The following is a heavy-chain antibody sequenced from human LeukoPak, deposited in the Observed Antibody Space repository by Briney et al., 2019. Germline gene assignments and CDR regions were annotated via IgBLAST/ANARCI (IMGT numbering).Heavy chain of an antibody. CDR1: GFTFSSYW. D-gene: IGHD3-22*01. CDR2: INSDGSST. Sequence: GGSLRLSCAASGFTFSSYWMHWVRQAPGKGLVWVSRINSDGSSTSYADSVKGRFTISRDNAKNSLFLQMNSMRAEDTAVYYCARHQSSSWPDYYYDSSPTDYWGQGTLVTVSS. CDR3: ARHQSSSWPDYYYDSSPTDY. V-gene: IGHV3-74*01. J-gene: IGHJ4*02.